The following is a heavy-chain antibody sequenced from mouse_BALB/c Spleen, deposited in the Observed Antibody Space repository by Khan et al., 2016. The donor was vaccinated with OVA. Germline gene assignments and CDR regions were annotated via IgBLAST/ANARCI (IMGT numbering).Heavy chain of an antibody. CDR3: ARLWLPHYFDY. D-gene: IGHD2-2*01. CDR2: ISYSGST. V-gene: IGHV3-2*02. CDR1: GYSITSDYA. Sequence: EVQLQESGPGLVKPSQSLSLTCTVTGYSITSDYAWNWIRQFPGNKLEWMGYISYSGSTSYNPSLKSRISITRDTSKNQFFLQLNSVPTEDTATYYCARLWLPHYFDYWGQGTTLTVSS. J-gene: IGHJ2*01.